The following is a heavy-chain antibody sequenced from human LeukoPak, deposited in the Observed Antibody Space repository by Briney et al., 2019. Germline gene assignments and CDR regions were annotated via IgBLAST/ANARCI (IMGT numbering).Heavy chain of an antibody. Sequence: ASVKVSCKASGYTFTGYYMHWVRQDPGQGLEWMGWINTNTGNPTYAQGFTGRFVFSLDTSVSTAYLQISSLKAEDTAVYYCARSSYDSSGRNAFDIWGQGTMVTVSS. J-gene: IGHJ3*02. CDR3: ARSSYDSSGRNAFDI. D-gene: IGHD3-22*01. CDR1: GYTFTGYY. CDR2: INTNTGNP. V-gene: IGHV7-4-1*02.